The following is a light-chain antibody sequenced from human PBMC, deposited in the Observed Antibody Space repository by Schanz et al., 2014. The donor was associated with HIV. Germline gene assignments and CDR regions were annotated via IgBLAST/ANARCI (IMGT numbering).Light chain of an antibody. CDR2: SND. CDR3: AAWDDSLNGPM. CDR1: SSNIGSNT. Sequence: QSVLTQPPSASGTPGQRVTISCSGSSSNIGSNTVNWYQQLPGMAPKLLIYSNDQRPSGVPDRFSGSKSSTSASLAISGLQSEDEADYHCAAWDDSLNGPMFGGGTKLTVL. V-gene: IGLV1-44*01. J-gene: IGLJ3*02.